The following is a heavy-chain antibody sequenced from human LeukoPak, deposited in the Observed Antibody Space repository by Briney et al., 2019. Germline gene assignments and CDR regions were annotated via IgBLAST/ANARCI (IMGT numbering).Heavy chain of an antibody. Sequence: GGSLRLSCAASGFTFSSYSMNWVRQAPGKGLEWVSSISSSSSYIYYADSVKGRFTISRDNAKNSLYLQLSSLRAEDTAVYFCANDLRRRFLGYFDYWGQGTLVTVSS. V-gene: IGHV3-21*01. D-gene: IGHD3-3*01. CDR1: GFTFSSYS. CDR2: ISSSSSYI. J-gene: IGHJ4*02. CDR3: ANDLRRRFLGYFDY.